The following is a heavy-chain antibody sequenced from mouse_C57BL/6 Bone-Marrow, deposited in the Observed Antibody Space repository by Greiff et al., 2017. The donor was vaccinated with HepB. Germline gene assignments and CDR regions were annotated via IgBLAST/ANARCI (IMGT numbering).Heavy chain of an antibody. CDR2: IYPGSGST. CDR3: ARYYSNLYYAMDY. Sequence: QVQLQQPGAELVKPGASVKMSCKASGYTFTSYWITWVKQRPGQGLEWIGDIYPGSGSTNYNEKFKSKATLTVDTSSSTAYMQLSSLTSEDSAVYYCARYYSNLYYAMDYWGQGTSVTVSS. CDR1: GYTFTSYW. V-gene: IGHV1-55*01. D-gene: IGHD2-5*01. J-gene: IGHJ4*01.